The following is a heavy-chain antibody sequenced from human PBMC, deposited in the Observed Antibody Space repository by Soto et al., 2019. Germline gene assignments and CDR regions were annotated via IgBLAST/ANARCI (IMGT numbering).Heavy chain of an antibody. CDR2: MYHSGRA. V-gene: IGHV4-30-2*01. D-gene: IGHD1-26*01. J-gene: IGHJ3*02. CDR3: ARDRRLGGSDKAPAWGFDI. Sequence: SETLSLTYAVSGGSIRGGGYCWSWIRQPPGKGLEWIGNMYHSGRAHYNPSLKSRVTMSVDKSKNQFSLNLRSVTAADTAVYYCARDRRLGGSDKAPAWGFDIWGQGTMVTVSS. CDR1: GGSIRGGGYC.